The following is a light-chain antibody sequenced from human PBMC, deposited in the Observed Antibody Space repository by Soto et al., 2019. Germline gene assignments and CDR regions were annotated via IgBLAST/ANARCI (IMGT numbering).Light chain of an antibody. CDR1: QSLSGK. J-gene: IGKJ2*01. CDR3: QQYHHWPYT. V-gene: IGKV3-15*01. Sequence: DRVLTQSPATLSVSPGEGVTLSCRANQSLSGKLAWYQQKPGQAPRLLISDASTRATGIAARFSDSGSGTEFTLTISSLQSEDFAVYYCQQYHHWPYTFGQGTKLEIK. CDR2: DAS.